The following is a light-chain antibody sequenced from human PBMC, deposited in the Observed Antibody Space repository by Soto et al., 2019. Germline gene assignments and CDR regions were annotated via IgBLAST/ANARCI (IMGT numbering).Light chain of an antibody. Sequence: IQMTQSPSSVSASVGDRVTITCRASQGINIALAWFQQKPGEAPRLLIYTASTLHSGVPSRFSGSGSGTDFTLTITSLQPEDFATYYCQQGHSFPLTFGGGTKVEI. CDR3: QQGHSFPLT. CDR2: TAS. J-gene: IGKJ4*01. V-gene: IGKV1-12*01. CDR1: QGINIA.